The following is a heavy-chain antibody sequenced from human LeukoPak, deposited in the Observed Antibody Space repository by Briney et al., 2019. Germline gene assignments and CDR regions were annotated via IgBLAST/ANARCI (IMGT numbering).Heavy chain of an antibody. Sequence: PSETLSLTCAVYGGSFSVYYWSWIRQPPGKGLEWIGEINHSGSTNYNPSLKSRVTISVDTSKNQFSLKLSSVTAADTAVYYCARDHHVLRYFDWSGDLFDYWGQGTLVTVSS. CDR1: GGSFSVYY. J-gene: IGHJ4*02. CDR3: ARDHHVLRYFDWSGDLFDY. V-gene: IGHV4-34*01. CDR2: INHSGST. D-gene: IGHD3-9*01.